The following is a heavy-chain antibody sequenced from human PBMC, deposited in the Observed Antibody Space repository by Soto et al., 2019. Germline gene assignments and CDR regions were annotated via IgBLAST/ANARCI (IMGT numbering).Heavy chain of an antibody. V-gene: IGHV4-39*01. Sequence: SETLSLTCTVSGGSISSSSCYWGWIRQPPGKGLEWIGSIYYSGSTYYNPSLKSRVTISVDTSKNQFSLKLSSVTAADTAVYYCARSREYYDFWSGLYWFDPWGQGTLVTVSS. D-gene: IGHD3-3*01. CDR2: IYYSGST. J-gene: IGHJ5*02. CDR1: GGSISSSSCY. CDR3: ARSREYYDFWSGLYWFDP.